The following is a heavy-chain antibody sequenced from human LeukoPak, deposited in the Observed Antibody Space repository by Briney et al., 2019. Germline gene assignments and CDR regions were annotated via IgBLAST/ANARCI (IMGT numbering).Heavy chain of an antibody. Sequence: GASVTVSCKASGYTFTSSYMHWVRQAPGQGLEWMGIINPNGGRTNYAQKFQGRVTITADKSTSTAYMELSSLRSEDTAVYYCARDLTSYYYDNNGAFDFWGQGTLVTVSS. V-gene: IGHV1-46*01. J-gene: IGHJ4*02. CDR1: GYTFTSSY. CDR2: INPNGGRT. D-gene: IGHD3-22*01. CDR3: ARDLTSYYYDNNGAFDF.